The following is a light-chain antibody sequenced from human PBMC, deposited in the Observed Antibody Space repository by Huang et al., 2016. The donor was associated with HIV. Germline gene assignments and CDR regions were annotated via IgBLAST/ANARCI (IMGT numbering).Light chain of an antibody. J-gene: IGKJ4*01. CDR2: GAS. CDR1: QSVRSNY. V-gene: IGKV3-20*01. CDR3: QQYGMSPLT. Sequence: EIVLTQSPGTLSLSPGERATLSCRASQSVRSNYLAWYQHKPGQAPRLLIYGASTRATGIPDRFSGSGSGTDFTLTFSRLEPEDFAVYHCQQYGMSPLTFGGGTKVEIK.